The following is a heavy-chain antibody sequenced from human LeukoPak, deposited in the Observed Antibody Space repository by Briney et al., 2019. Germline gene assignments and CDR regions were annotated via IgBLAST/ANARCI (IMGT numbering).Heavy chain of an antibody. CDR3: ARSHSGSLRAPFDY. V-gene: IGHV1-18*04. Sequence: ASVRRSCKASGYTFTHYGFIWVRQAPGQGVECVGWISANNGKTNYAQKVQGRVTMTTDTSTSTAYMELRSLRSDDTAVYYCARSHSGSLRAPFDYGGGGGLVTVSS. CDR2: ISANNGKT. J-gene: IGHJ4*02. CDR1: GYTFTHYG. D-gene: IGHD3-22*01.